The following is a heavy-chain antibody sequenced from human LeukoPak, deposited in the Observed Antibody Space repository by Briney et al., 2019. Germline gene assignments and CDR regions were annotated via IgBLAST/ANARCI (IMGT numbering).Heavy chain of an antibody. CDR2: IYYSGST. V-gene: IGHV4-59*01. CDR1: GGSISSYY. D-gene: IGHD1-26*01. J-gene: IGHJ4*02. CDR3: ARDPLRGYFDY. Sequence: SKTLSLTCTVSGGSISSYYWSWIRQPPGKGLEWIGYIYYSGSTNYNPSLKSRVTISVDTSKNQFSLKLSSVTAADTAVYYCARDPLRGYFDYWGQGTLVTVSS.